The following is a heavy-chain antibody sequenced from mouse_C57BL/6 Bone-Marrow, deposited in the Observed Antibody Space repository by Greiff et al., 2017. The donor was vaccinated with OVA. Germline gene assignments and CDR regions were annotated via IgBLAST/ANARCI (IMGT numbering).Heavy chain of an antibody. CDR3: ARGGSNYDYAYYFDY. V-gene: IGHV1-81*01. CDR1: GYTFTSYG. J-gene: IGHJ2*01. CDR2: IYPRSGNT. Sequence: QVQLQQSGAELARPGASVKLSCKASGYTFTSYGISWVKQRTGQGLEWIGEIYPRSGNTYYNEKFKGKATLTADKSSSTAYMELRSLTSEDSAVYFGARGGSNYDYAYYFDYWGQGTTLTVSS. D-gene: IGHD2-4*01.